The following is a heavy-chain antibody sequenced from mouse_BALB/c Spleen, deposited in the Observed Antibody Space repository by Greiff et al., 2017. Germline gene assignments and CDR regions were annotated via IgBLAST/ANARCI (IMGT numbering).Heavy chain of an antibody. CDR3: ARRVDYYGYDGFAY. V-gene: IGHV1-9*01. J-gene: IGHJ3*01. CDR2: ILPGSGST. D-gene: IGHD2-2*01. CDR1: GYTFSSYW. Sequence: QVQLKESGAELMKPGASVKISCKATGYTFSSYWIEWVKQRPGHGLEWIGEILPGSGSTNYNEKFKGKATFTADTSSNTAYMQLSSLTSEDSAVYYCARRVDYYGYDGFAYWGQGTLVTVSA.